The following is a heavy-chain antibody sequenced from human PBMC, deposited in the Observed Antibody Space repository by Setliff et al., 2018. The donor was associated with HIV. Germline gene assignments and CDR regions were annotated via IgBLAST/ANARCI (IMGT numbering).Heavy chain of an antibody. CDR2: LYYSGTT. CDR1: GGSISSSSYY. D-gene: IGHD3-10*01. Sequence: PSETLSLTCTVSGGSISSSSYYWGWIRQPPGTGLEWIGSLYYSGTTYYNPSLKSRLTISVDTSKNQFSLKLSSVTAADTAVYYCARGLGDYGSGSYWIYYYYYMDVWGKGTTVTV. CDR3: ARGLGDYGSGSYWIYYYYYMDV. V-gene: IGHV4-39*01. J-gene: IGHJ6*03.